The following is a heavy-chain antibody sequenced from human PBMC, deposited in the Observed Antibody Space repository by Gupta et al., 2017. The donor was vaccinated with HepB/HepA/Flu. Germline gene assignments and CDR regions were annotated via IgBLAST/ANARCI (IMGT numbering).Heavy chain of an antibody. J-gene: IGHJ4*02. Sequence: QVKVVQSGPEVMKPGPSVKVSWKASGYTFTIYDINWVRQATGQGLEWMGWMNPKSGTTGYAQKFQDRVTMTRNTSISTAYMELSDLTSEDTAMYYCARGPLRALDYWGQGTLVTVSS. CDR3: ARGPLRALDY. CDR1: GYTFTIYD. D-gene: IGHD4-17*01. V-gene: IGHV1-8*01. CDR2: MNPKSGTT.